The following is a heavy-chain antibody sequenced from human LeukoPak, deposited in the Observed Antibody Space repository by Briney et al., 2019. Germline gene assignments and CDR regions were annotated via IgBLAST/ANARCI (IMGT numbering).Heavy chain of an antibody. CDR2: MYYSGNS. V-gene: IGHV4-39*07. CDR1: GGSISSSSYY. J-gene: IGHJ5*02. D-gene: IGHD1-14*01. CDR3: AKGGPEASAGLTWFDP. Sequence: SETLSLTCTVSGGSISSSSYYWGWIRQPPGKGLEWIGSMYYSGNSYYNPSLKSRVTISIDTSKNQFSLKLTSVTAADTAVYYCAKGGPEASAGLTWFDPWGQGTRVTVSS.